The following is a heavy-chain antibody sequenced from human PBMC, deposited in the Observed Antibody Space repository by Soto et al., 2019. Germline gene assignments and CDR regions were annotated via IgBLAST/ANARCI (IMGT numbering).Heavy chain of an antibody. CDR1: GYSFSYHG. CDR2: INTKTGHR. D-gene: IGHD3-22*01. CDR3: ARDRLRGYDSSGFYS. J-gene: IGHJ4*02. V-gene: IGHV1-18*01. Sequence: ASVKVSCKASGYSFSYHGINWVRQAPGQGLEWMGWINTKTGHRNYAQKFEDRLTMTTATSTNTVYMELKRLRSDDTAVYYCARDRLRGYDSSGFYSWGQGTPVTVSS.